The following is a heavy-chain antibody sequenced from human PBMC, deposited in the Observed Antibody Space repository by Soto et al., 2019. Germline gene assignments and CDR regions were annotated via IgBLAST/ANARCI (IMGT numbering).Heavy chain of an antibody. CDR3: AKEMIASTVADFFDY. CDR1: GFTFSNYA. Sequence: EVQLLESGGGLLQPGGSLRLSCTASGFTFSNYAMTWVRQAPGKGLEWVSTITGSGGGTYYADSVKGRFTISRDNSKNTLYLQMPNLRADDTAVYYWAKEMIASTVADFFDYWGQGTLVTVSS. CDR2: ITGSGGGT. D-gene: IGHD6-19*01. V-gene: IGHV3-23*01. J-gene: IGHJ4*02.